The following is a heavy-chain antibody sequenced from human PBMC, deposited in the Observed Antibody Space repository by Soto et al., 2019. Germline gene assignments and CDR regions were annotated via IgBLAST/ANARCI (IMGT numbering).Heavy chain of an antibody. D-gene: IGHD2-2*01. CDR2: IYYSGST. Sequence: SETLSLNCSVSGGSISSGDYYWSWLRQHPGKGLEWIGYIYYSGSTNYNPSLKSRVNISVDTSKNQFSLKLSSVTAADTAVYYCARGSDYCSSTSCYEDSYYYYYGMDVWGQGTTVTVSS. CDR1: GGSISSGDYY. CDR3: ARGSDYCSSTSCYEDSYYYYYGMDV. J-gene: IGHJ6*02. V-gene: IGHV4-61*08.